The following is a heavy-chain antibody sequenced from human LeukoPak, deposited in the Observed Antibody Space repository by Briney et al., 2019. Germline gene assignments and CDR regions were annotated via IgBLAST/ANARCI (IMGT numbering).Heavy chain of an antibody. J-gene: IGHJ4*02. CDR2: ISWNSGSI. V-gene: IGHV3-9*03. CDR1: GFTFDDYA. CDR3: AKSESVITTPFDY. Sequence: GGSLRLSCAASGFTFDDYAMHWVRQAPGKGLEWVSGISWNSGSIGYADSVKGRFTISRDNAKNSLYLQMNSLRAEDMALYYCAKSESVITTPFDYWGQGTLVSGSS. D-gene: IGHD3-22*01.